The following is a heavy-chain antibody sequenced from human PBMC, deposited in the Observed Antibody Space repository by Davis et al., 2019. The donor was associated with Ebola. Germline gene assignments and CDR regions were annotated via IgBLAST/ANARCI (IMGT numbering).Heavy chain of an antibody. Sequence: MPSETLSLTCTVSGGSISSYYWSWIRQPPGKGLEWIGYIYYRGSTNYNPSLKSRVTISVDTSKNQFSLKLSSVTAADTAVYYCARDLTTTANPYYYYGMDVWGQGTTVTVSS. V-gene: IGHV4-59*12. CDR2: IYYRGST. J-gene: IGHJ6*02. CDR3: ARDLTTTANPYYYYGMDV. D-gene: IGHD4-11*01. CDR1: GGSISSYY.